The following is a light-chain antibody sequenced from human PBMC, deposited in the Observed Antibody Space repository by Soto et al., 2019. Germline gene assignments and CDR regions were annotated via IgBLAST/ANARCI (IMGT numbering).Light chain of an antibody. CDR2: KAS. CDR3: QQYATTPWT. J-gene: IGKJ1*01. Sequence: IQMPQSPSTQSASIGDRVTITCRASQSISSWLAWYQQKQGKAPKFLIYKASTLESGVPSRFSGSGSGTDFTLTISRLEPEDFAVYYCQQYATTPWTFGQGTKVDI. CDR1: QSISSW. V-gene: IGKV1-5*03.